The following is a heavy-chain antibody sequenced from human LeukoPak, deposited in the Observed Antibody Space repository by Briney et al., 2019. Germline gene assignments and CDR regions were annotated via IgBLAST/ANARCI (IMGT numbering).Heavy chain of an antibody. CDR2: ISSSSSYI. D-gene: IGHD3-10*01. V-gene: IGHV3-21*01. J-gene: IGHJ5*02. CDR1: GFTFSSYS. Sequence: GGSLRLSCAASGFTFSSYSMNWVRQAPGKGPEWVSSISSSSSYIYYADSMKGRFTISRNNAKNSLYLQMNSLRAEDTAVYYCARNNWFGEFENWFDPWGQGTLVTVSS. CDR3: ARNNWFGEFENWFDP.